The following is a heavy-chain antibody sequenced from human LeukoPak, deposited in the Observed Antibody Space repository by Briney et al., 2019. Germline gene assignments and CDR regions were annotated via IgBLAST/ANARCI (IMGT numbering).Heavy chain of an antibody. Sequence: GASVKVSCKASGYTFTSYGISWVRQAPGQGLEWMGWISAYNGNTNYAQKPQGRVTMTTDTSTSTAYMELRSLRSDDTAVYYCARDAIAAAGPTNFDYWGQGTLVTVSS. CDR3: ARDAIAAAGPTNFDY. D-gene: IGHD6-13*01. V-gene: IGHV1-18*01. CDR1: GYTFTSYG. J-gene: IGHJ4*02. CDR2: ISAYNGNT.